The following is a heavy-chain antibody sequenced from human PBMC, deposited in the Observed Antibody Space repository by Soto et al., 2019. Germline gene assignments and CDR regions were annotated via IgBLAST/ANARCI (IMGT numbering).Heavy chain of an antibody. CDR1: GYTFTSYA. Sequence: ASVKVSCKASGYTFTSYAMHWVRQAPGQRLEWMGWINAGNGNTKYSQKFQGRVTITRDTSASTAYMELSSLRSEDTAVYYCARDRASFYGSGSSLLDYLGQGTLVTVSA. CDR2: INAGNGNT. CDR3: ARDRASFYGSGSSLLDY. J-gene: IGHJ4*02. V-gene: IGHV1-3*01. D-gene: IGHD3-10*01.